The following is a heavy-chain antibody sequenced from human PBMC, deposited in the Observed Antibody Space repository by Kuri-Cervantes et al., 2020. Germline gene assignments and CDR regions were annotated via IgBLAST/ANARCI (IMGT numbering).Heavy chain of an antibody. CDR1: GFTFSTYA. CDR2: ISGSGSYT. CDR3: ARILGGNN. D-gene: IGHD2/OR15-2a*01. V-gene: IGHV3-23*01. Sequence: GESLKISCAASGFTFSTYAMNWVRQAPGKGLEWVSAISGSGSYTYYADSVKGRFTISRDNAKNTLYLQMSSLRADDTAVYYCARILGGNNWGQGTLVTVSS. J-gene: IGHJ4*02.